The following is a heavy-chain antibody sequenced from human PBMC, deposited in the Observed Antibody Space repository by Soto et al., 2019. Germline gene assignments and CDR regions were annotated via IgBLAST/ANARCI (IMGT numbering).Heavy chain of an antibody. J-gene: IGHJ6*03. CDR2: ISSSSSTI. V-gene: IGHV3-48*01. Sequence: GGSVRLSCAASGFTFSSYSMNWVRQAPGKGLEWVSYISSSSSTIYYADSVKGRFTISRDNAKNSLYLQMNSLRAEDTAVYYCARVMRVIEPAAYGQGFYYYYYYMDVWGKGTTVTVSS. CDR1: GFTFSSYS. D-gene: IGHD2-2*01. CDR3: ARVMRVIEPAAYGQGFYYYYYYMDV.